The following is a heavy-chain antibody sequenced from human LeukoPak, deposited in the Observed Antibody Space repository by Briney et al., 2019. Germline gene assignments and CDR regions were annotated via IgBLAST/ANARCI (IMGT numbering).Heavy chain of an antibody. D-gene: IGHD2-15*01. CDR3: ARIVVVAATLWFDP. V-gene: IGHV6-1*01. Sequence: SQTLSLTCAISGDSVSSNSAAWNWIRQSPSRGLEWLGRTYYRSKWYNDYAVSVKSRITINPDTSKNQFSLKLSSVTAADTAVYYCARIVVVAATLWFDPWGQGTLVTVSS. J-gene: IGHJ5*02. CDR1: GDSVSSNSAA. CDR2: TYYRSKWYN.